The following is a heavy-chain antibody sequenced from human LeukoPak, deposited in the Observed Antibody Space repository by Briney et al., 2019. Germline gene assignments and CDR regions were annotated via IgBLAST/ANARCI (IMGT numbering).Heavy chain of an antibody. V-gene: IGHV1-18*01. CDR2: ISAYNGNT. J-gene: IGHJ4*02. CDR3: ARRDSYYDFWSGYYTFFVDY. Sequence: ASVKVSCKASGYTFTSYGISWVRQAPGQGLEWMGWISAYNGNTNYAQKLQGRVTMTTDTSTSTAYMELRSLRSDDTAVYYCARRDSYYDFWSGYYTFFVDYWGQGTLVTVSS. CDR1: GYTFTSYG. D-gene: IGHD3-3*01.